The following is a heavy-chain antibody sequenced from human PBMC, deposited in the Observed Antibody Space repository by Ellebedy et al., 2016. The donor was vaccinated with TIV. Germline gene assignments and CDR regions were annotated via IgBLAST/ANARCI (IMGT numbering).Heavy chain of an antibody. CDR1: GYTFTSYG. J-gene: IGHJ6*02. CDR2: ISAYTGNT. D-gene: IGHD3-16*01. Sequence: AASVKVSCKASGYTFTSYGISWVRQAPGHGLEWMGWISAYTGNTNYTQKFQGRVTMTRDTSTSTVYMELSSLRSEDTAVYYCASPRTHGRGRVYYYGMDVWGQGTTVTVSS. CDR3: ASPRTHGRGRVYYYGMDV. V-gene: IGHV1-18*01.